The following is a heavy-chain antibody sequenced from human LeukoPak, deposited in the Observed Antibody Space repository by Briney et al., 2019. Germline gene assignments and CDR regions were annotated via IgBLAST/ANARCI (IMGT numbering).Heavy chain of an antibody. J-gene: IGHJ5*02. CDR1: GYTFTGYY. D-gene: IGHD2-15*01. CDR3: ARTPIVVVVAATLSWFDP. CDR2: INPNSGGT. Sequence: GASVKVSCKASGYTFTGYYMHWVRQAPGQGLEWMGRINPNSGGTNYAQKFQGRVTITRDTSINTAYMELSRLRSDDTAVYYCARTPIVVVVAATLSWFDPWGQGTLVTVSS. V-gene: IGHV1-2*06.